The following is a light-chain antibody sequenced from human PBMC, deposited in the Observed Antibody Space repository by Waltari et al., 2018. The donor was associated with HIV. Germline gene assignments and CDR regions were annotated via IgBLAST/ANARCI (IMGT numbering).Light chain of an antibody. CDR3: QQTYSTPYT. CDR1: QTISRK. CDR2: VAS. Sequence: DIQMTQSPSSLSAFVGDSVTITCRASQTISRKLNWYQQRTGKAPNLLISVASRLQSGVPSRFSGSGSGTDFTLTISSLQPEDFATYYCQQTYSTPYTFGQGTKLEI. V-gene: IGKV1-39*01. J-gene: IGKJ2*01.